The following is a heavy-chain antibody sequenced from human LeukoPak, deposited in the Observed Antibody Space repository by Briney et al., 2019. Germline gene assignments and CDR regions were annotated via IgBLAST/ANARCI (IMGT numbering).Heavy chain of an antibody. V-gene: IGHV3-23*01. Sequence: PGGSLRLSCAASGFTFSNYAMIWARQAPGKGLEWVSGISGSGGSTYYADSVKGRFTISRDNSKNTLYLQMNSLRAEDSAVYYCAKCNSLQVNYFDYWGQGTLVTVSS. CDR2: ISGSGGST. CDR3: AKCNSLQVNYFDY. D-gene: IGHD5-24*01. CDR1: GFTFSNYA. J-gene: IGHJ4*02.